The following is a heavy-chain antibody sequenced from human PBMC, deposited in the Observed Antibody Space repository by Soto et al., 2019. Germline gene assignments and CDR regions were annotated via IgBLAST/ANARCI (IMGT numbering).Heavy chain of an antibody. CDR2: ISGSGGST. J-gene: IGHJ6*02. CDR1: GFTFSTYA. D-gene: IGHD3-9*01. Sequence: GGSLRLSCAASGFTFSTYAMNWVRQAPGKGLEWDTLISGSGGSTHYADSEEGRCTISRDNSKNTLYLEMDSLRAEDTAVYYCAKVVKYDVLTGYYKGPDYYGMDVWGQGTTVTVSS. CDR3: AKVVKYDVLTGYYKGPDYYGMDV. V-gene: IGHV3-23*01.